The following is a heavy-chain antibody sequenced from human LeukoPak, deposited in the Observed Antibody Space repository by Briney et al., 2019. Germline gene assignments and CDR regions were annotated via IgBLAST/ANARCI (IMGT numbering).Heavy chain of an antibody. J-gene: IGHJ5*02. CDR3: ARVPGVGYSSGWYRFDP. CDR2: IYTSGST. CDR1: GGSISSYY. V-gene: IGHV4-4*07. Sequence: SETLSLTCTVSGGSISSYYWSRIRQPAGKGLEWIGLIYTSGSTNYNPSLKSRVTISVDTSKNQFSLKPNSVTAADTAVYYCARVPGVGYSSGWYRFDPWGQGTLVTVSS. D-gene: IGHD6-19*01.